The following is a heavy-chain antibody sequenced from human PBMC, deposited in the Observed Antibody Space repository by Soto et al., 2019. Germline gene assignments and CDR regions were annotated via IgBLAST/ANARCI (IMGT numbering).Heavy chain of an antibody. CDR3: ARSPFPYSYGSYFDY. D-gene: IGHD5-18*01. V-gene: IGHV3-21*01. J-gene: IGHJ4*02. CDR1: GFTFSSYS. Sequence: KTGGSLRLSCAASGFTFSSYSMNWVRQAPGKGLEWVSSISSSSSYIYYADSVKGRFTISRDNAKNSLYLQMNSLRAEDTAVYYCARSPFPYSYGSYFDYWGQGTLVTVSS. CDR2: ISSSSSYI.